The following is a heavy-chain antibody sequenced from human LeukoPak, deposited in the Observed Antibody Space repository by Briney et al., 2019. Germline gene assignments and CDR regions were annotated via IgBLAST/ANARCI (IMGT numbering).Heavy chain of an antibody. V-gene: IGHV1-2*02. D-gene: IGHD2-2*01. CDR1: GYTFTGYY. J-gene: IGHJ4*02. Sequence: ASVKVSCKASGYTFTGYYMHWVRQAPGQGLEWMGWIHPDRGTTNYAQKFRGRVTMTRDTSITAAYMELSRLRSDDTAVYYCARRYCSSTSCYYFDFWGQGTLVTVSS. CDR3: ARRYCSSTSCYYFDF. CDR2: IHPDRGTT.